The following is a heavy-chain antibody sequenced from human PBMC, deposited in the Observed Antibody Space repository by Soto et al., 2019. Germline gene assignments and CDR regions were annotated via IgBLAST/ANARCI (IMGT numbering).Heavy chain of an antibody. CDR1: GDSIISSNFY. Sequence: XGTLSVNCTVSGDSIISSNFYWGWVRQPPGKGLEWIGSIFYLGSSYYNPSLKSRVTMSVDTSKNQFSLRLRSVTAADTALYFCARHSLALRKNNWFDPWGQGIMVPVSS. J-gene: IGHJ5*02. CDR2: IFYLGSS. V-gene: IGHV4-39*01. D-gene: IGHD3-3*02. CDR3: ARHSLALRKNNWFDP.